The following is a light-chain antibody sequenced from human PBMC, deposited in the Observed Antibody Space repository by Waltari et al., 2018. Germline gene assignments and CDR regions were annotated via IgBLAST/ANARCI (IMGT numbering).Light chain of an antibody. CDR2: DVS. V-gene: IGLV2-14*03. CDR1: SRDVGGYDY. CDR3: TSFTSSRTYV. J-gene: IGLJ1*01. Sequence: QSALTQPVSVSGSPGQSIAISCTGTSRDVGGYDYVFWYQQHPGKVPKLMIYDVSARPSGVSNRCSGSKSGNTASLTISGLQAEDEADYYCTSFTSSRTYVFGTGTKVTVL.